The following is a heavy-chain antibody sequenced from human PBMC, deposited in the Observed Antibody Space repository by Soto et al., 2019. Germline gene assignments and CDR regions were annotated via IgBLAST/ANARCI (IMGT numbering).Heavy chain of an antibody. CDR2: FDPEDGET. V-gene: IGHV1-24*01. CDR3: ATLIHIVGADHDAFDI. CDR1: VYTLTELS. D-gene: IGHD1-26*01. J-gene: IGHJ3*02. Sequence: ASVTVSCKVSVYTLTELSMRWVRQAPGKGLEWMGGFDPEDGETIYAQKFQGRVTMTEDTSTDTAYMELSSLRSEDTAVYYCATLIHIVGADHDAFDIWGQGTMVTVSS.